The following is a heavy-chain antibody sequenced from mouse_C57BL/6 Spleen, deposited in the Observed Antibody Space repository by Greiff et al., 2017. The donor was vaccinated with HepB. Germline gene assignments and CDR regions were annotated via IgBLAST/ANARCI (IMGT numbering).Heavy chain of an antibody. CDR1: GYTFTSYW. CDR2: IYPSDSET. D-gene: IGHD2-4*01. CDR3: ARPIYYDYDFDY. V-gene: IGHV1-61*01. Sequence: QVQLQQPGAELVRPGSSVKLSCKASGYTFTSYWMDWVKQRPGQGLEWIGNIYPSDSETHYNQRFKDKATLTVDKSSSTAYMQLSSLTSEDSAVYYCARPIYYDYDFDYWGQGTTLTVSS. J-gene: IGHJ2*01.